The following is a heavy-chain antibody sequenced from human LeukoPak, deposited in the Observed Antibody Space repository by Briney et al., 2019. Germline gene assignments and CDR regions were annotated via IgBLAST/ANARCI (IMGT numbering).Heavy chain of an antibody. D-gene: IGHD6-19*01. V-gene: IGHV1-46*01. CDR3: ARDHNIAVAGSWFDP. Sequence: ASVKGSCKASGYTFTSYYMHWVRQAPGQGLEWMGIINPSGGSTSYAQKFQGRVTMTRDTSTSTVYMELSSLRSEDTAVYYCARDHNIAVAGSWFDPWGQGTLVTVSS. J-gene: IGHJ5*02. CDR2: INPSGGST. CDR1: GYTFTSYY.